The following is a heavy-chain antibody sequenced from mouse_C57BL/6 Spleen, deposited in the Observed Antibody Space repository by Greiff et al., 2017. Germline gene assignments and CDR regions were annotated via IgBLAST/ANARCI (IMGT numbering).Heavy chain of an antibody. CDR1: GYTFTDYE. V-gene: IGHV1-15*01. CDR3: TREHYDYSHWYFDV. Sequence: QVHVKQSGAELVRPGASVTLSCKASGYTFTDYEMHWVKQPPVHGLEWIGAIDPATGGTAYNQKFEGKAILTADKSSSTAYMELRSLTSEDSAVYYCTREHYDYSHWYFDVWGTGTTVTVSS. J-gene: IGHJ1*03. CDR2: IDPATGGT. D-gene: IGHD2-4*01.